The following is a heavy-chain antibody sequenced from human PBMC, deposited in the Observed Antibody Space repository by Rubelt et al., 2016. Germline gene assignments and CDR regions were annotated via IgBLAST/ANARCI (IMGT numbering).Heavy chain of an antibody. D-gene: IGHD2-2*01. J-gene: IGHJ4*02. CDR3: ARRVDEDCSSTNCSIDY. CDR1: GDSISTYS. Sequence: QVQLQESGPGLVKPSETLSLTCTVSGDSISTYSWNWLRQSPGKGLEWIGRIYDTGRTNYNPSLKSRVTISVDTSKNQFSLKLGPVTAGDTAVYYCARRVDEDCSSTNCSIDYWGQGTLVTVSS. CDR2: IYDTGRT. V-gene: IGHV4-59*12.